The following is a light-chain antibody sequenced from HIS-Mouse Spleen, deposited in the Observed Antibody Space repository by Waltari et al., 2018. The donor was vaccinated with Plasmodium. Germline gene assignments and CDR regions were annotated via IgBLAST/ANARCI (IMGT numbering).Light chain of an antibody. CDR2: GAS. CDR1: QSVSSN. CDR3: QQYNNWPPSIT. V-gene: IGKV3-15*01. J-gene: IGKJ5*01. Sequence: PATLSVSPGERATLSCRASQSVSSNLAWYQQKPGQAPRLLIYGASTRATGIPARFSGSGSGTEFTLTISSMQSEDFAVYYCQQYNNWPPSITFGQGTRLEIK.